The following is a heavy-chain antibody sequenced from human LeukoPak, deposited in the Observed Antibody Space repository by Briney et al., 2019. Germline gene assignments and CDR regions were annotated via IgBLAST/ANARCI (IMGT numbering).Heavy chain of an antibody. Sequence: ASVKVSCKASGYTFTSYGISWVRQAPGQGLEWMGWISAYNGNTNYAQKLQGRVTMTTDTSTSTAYMELRSLRSDDTAVYYCARSEDIVVVVAAAPDYYYYMDVWGKGTTVTVSS. J-gene: IGHJ6*03. CDR1: GYTFTSYG. CDR3: ARSEDIVVVVAAAPDYYYYMDV. CDR2: ISAYNGNT. D-gene: IGHD2-15*01. V-gene: IGHV1-18*01.